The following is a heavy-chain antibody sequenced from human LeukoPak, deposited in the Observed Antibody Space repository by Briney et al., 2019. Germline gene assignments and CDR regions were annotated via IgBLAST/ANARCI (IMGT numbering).Heavy chain of an antibody. Sequence: ASVKVSCKASGYTFTGYYMHWVRQAPGQGLEWMGWMNPNSGNTGYAQKFQGRVTITRNTSISTAYMELSSLRSEDTAVYYCARAAPYCSSTSCYGVYWGQGTLVTASS. CDR3: ARAAPYCSSTSCYGVY. CDR1: GYTFTGYY. CDR2: MNPNSGNT. D-gene: IGHD2-2*01. J-gene: IGHJ4*02. V-gene: IGHV1-8*03.